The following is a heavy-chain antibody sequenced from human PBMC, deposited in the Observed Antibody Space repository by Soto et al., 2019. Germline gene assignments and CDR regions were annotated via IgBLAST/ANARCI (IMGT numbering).Heavy chain of an antibody. J-gene: IGHJ5*01. D-gene: IGHD2-15*01. CDR1: GDSISTVDYF. Sequence: PSETLSLTCSVSGDSISTVDYFWAWISQPPGQALEYIGYIYKSATTYYNPSFESRVAISLDTSKSQFSLIVTSVTAADTAVYFCARGRYCLTGRCFPNWFDSWAQGTLVTVSS. CDR3: ARGRYCLTGRCFPNWFDS. V-gene: IGHV4-30-4*01. CDR2: IYKSATT.